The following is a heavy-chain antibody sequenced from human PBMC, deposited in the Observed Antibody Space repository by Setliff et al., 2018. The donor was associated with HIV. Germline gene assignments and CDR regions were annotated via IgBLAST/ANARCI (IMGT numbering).Heavy chain of an antibody. CDR3: AREGYCSGGSCYRAFGY. D-gene: IGHD2-15*01. J-gene: IGHJ4*02. Sequence: LRLSCAASGFTFSSYWMHWVRQAPGKGLVWVSRINSDGSSTSYAVSVKGRFTISRDNAKNTLYLQMNSLRAEDTAVYYCAREGYCSGGSCYRAFGYWGQGTLVTVSS. CDR2: INSDGSST. CDR1: GFTFSSYW. V-gene: IGHV3-74*01.